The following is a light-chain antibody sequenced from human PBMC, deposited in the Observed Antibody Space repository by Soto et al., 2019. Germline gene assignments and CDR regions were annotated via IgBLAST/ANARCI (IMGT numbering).Light chain of an antibody. CDR1: SSNIGSKT. CDR3: SSWDASLNGYV. Sequence: QSVLTQPPSASGTPGQRVTISCSGSSSNIGSKTVNWYQQLPGTVPKLLIYNSYQRPSGVPDRFSASKSGTSASLAISGLQSKDEADYYCSSWDASLNGYVFGTGTKVXVL. V-gene: IGLV1-44*01. CDR2: NSY. J-gene: IGLJ1*01.